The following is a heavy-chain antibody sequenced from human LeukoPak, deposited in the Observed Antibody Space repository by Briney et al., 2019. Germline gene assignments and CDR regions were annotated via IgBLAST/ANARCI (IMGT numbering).Heavy chain of an antibody. Sequence: SETLSLTCAVYGGSFRGYYWSWIRQPPGKGLEWIGEINHIGSTNYNPSLKSRVTISVDTSKNQFSLKLSSVTAADTAVYYCARRGYSYGPLKYWGQGTLVTVSS. CDR1: GGSFRGYY. CDR2: INHIGST. D-gene: IGHD5-18*01. V-gene: IGHV4-34*01. CDR3: ARRGYSYGPLKY. J-gene: IGHJ4*02.